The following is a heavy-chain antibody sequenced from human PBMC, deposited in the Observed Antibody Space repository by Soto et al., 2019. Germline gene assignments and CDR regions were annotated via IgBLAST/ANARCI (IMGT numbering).Heavy chain of an antibody. J-gene: IGHJ4*02. Sequence: QVQLQESGPGLVKPSETLSLTCTVSGGSVSSGSYYWSWIRQPPGKGLEWIGYIYYSGSTNYNPSLKRRVTISVDTSKNQFSLKLSSVTAADTAVYYCARAGPSGYSSGWVFDYWGQGTLVTVSS. CDR3: ARAGPSGYSSGWVFDY. D-gene: IGHD6-19*01. CDR2: IYYSGST. CDR1: GGSVSSGSYY. V-gene: IGHV4-61*01.